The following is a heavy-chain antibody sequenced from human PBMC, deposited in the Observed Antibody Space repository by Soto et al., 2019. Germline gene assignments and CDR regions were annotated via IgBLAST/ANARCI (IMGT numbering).Heavy chain of an antibody. Sequence: DVQLVESGGGLVEPGGSLTLTCAASGFPFSNSEMFWVRQAPGKGLEWVSKINYSGSNIYYSKSVKGRFTISRDNAKNSLSLQMKSLTDEDTAIYYCASEALCGADCYFFEYWGPGTLVTVSS. D-gene: IGHD2-21*02. CDR2: INYSGSNI. V-gene: IGHV3-48*03. CDR1: GFPFSNSE. CDR3: ASEALCGADCYFFEY. J-gene: IGHJ4*02.